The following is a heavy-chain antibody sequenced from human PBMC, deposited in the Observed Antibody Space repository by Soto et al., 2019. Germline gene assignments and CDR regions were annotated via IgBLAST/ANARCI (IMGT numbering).Heavy chain of an antibody. D-gene: IGHD3-22*01. Sequence: SLKISCAASGFTFSSYGMHWVRQAPGKGLEWVAVISYDGSNKYYADSVKGRFTTSRDNSKNTLYLQMNSLRAEDTAVYYCAKDHYYDSSGYYFGGPLDYWGQGTLVTVSS. V-gene: IGHV3-30*18. CDR1: GFTFSSYG. CDR2: ISYDGSNK. J-gene: IGHJ4*02. CDR3: AKDHYYDSSGYYFGGPLDY.